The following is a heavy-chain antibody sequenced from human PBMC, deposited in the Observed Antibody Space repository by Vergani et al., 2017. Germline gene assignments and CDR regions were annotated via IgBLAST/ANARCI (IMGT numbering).Heavy chain of an antibody. Sequence: EVQLVESGGGLVQPGGSLRLSCAASGFTFSSYWMHWVRQAPGKGLVWVSRINSDGSSTSYADSVKGRFTISRDNAKNTLYLQMNSLRAEDTAVYYCAKDGVVCSSTSCFLGGYYYYYMDVWGKGTTVTVSS. CDR3: AKDGVVCSSTSCFLGGYYYYYMDV. J-gene: IGHJ6*03. CDR2: INSDGSST. D-gene: IGHD2-2*01. CDR1: GFTFSSYW. V-gene: IGHV3-74*01.